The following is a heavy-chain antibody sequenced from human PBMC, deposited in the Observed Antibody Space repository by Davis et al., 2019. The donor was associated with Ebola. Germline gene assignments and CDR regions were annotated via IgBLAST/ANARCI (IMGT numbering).Heavy chain of an antibody. CDR2: IFPGDSDT. CDR1: GNSFTSHW. Sequence: KVSCKDSGNSFTSHWIGWVRQMPGKGLEWMGIIFPGDSDTRYSPSFQGQVTISADKSFSTAYLQWSTLKASDTAMYYCASLRRTITGMDDAFDIWGQGTMVTVSS. V-gene: IGHV5-51*01. D-gene: IGHD2-8*02. CDR3: ASLRRTITGMDDAFDI. J-gene: IGHJ3*02.